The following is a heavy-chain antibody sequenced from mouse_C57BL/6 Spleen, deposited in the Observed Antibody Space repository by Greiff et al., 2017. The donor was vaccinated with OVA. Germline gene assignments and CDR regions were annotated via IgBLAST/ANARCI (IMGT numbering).Heavy chain of an antibody. CDR3: ARSGYDYDEFAY. CDR2: IDPNSGGT. J-gene: IGHJ3*01. D-gene: IGHD2-4*01. Sequence: QVQLKQPGAELVKPGASVKLSCKASGYTFTSYWMHWVKQRPGRGLEWIGRIDPNSGGTKYNEKFKSKATLTVDKPSSTAYMQLSSLTSEDSAVYYCARSGYDYDEFAYWGQGTLVTVSA. CDR1: GYTFTSYW. V-gene: IGHV1-72*01.